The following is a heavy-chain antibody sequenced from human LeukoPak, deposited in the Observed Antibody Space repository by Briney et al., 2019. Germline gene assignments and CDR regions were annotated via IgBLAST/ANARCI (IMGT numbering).Heavy chain of an antibody. CDR2: IKQDGSEK. Sequence: PGGSLRLSCAASGFTFSTYWMSWVRQAPGKGLEWVANIKQDGSEKSYADSVKGRFTISKDNAKDSLYLQMNSLRAEDTAVYYCTRGHWHRTYWGQGSLVTVSS. CDR1: GFTFSTYW. J-gene: IGHJ4*02. D-gene: IGHD1-1*01. CDR3: TRGHWHRTY. V-gene: IGHV3-7*01.